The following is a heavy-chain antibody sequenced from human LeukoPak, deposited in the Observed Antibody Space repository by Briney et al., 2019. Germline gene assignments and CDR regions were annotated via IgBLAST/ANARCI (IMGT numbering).Heavy chain of an antibody. CDR3: AKSRFQLRVVRGVTDY. V-gene: IGHV3-23*01. Sequence: GGSLRLSCEASGFTFSSYAMNWVRQTPGKGLEWVSSISVSGGSAYYADSVKGRFTISRDNSKNTLYLQMSSLRAEDTAVYYCAKSRFQLRVVRGVTDYWGQGTLVTVSS. D-gene: IGHD3-10*01. CDR1: GFTFSSYA. J-gene: IGHJ4*02. CDR2: ISVSGGSA.